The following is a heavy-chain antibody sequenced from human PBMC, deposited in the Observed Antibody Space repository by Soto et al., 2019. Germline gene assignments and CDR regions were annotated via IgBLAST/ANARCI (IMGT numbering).Heavy chain of an antibody. CDR1: AGSISSSSW. D-gene: IGHD3-10*01. Sequence: QVQLQESGPGLVKPSGTLSLTCAVSAGSISSSSWWGWVRRPPGRGLEWIGDIYYSGSTTYSPYLKSPVTISVDKSKNQSSLKLISVTAADTAVYYCARRGDGSGSLDYWGRGTLVTVSS. J-gene: IGHJ4*02. CDR3: ARRGDGSGSLDY. V-gene: IGHV4-4*02. CDR2: IYYSGST.